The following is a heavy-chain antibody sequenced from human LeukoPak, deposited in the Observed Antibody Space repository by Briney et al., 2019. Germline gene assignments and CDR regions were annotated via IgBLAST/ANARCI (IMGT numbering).Heavy chain of an antibody. CDR1: GYTFTSYY. J-gene: IGHJ6*03. CDR2: INPSGGST. D-gene: IGHD2-2*01. Sequence: ASVKVSCKASGYTFTSYYMHWVRQAPGQGLEWMGIINPSGGSTSYAQKFQGRVTMTRDMSTSTVYMELSSLRSEDTAVYYCATRYCSSTSCFSKPNYYYYYMDVWGKGTTVTISS. V-gene: IGHV1-46*01. CDR3: ATRYCSSTSCFSKPNYYYYYMDV.